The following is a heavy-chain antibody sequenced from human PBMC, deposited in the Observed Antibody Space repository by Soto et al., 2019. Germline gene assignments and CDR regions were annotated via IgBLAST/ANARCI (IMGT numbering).Heavy chain of an antibody. CDR1: GGYFSSSKW. CDR3: ASIAAAGYYYYGMDV. CDR2: IYHSGST. D-gene: IGHD6-13*01. J-gene: IGHJ6*02. V-gene: IGHV4-4*02. Sequence: PSETLSLTCAVSGGYFSSSKWSSWVRQPPGKGLEWIGEIYHSGSTNYNPSLKSRVTISVDKSKNQFSLKLSSVTAADTAVYYCASIAAAGYYYYGMDVWGQGTTVTVSS.